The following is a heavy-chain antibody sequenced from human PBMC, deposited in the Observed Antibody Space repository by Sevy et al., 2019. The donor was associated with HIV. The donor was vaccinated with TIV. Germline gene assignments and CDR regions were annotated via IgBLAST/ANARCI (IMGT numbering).Heavy chain of an antibody. CDR1: GFTFDDYA. V-gene: IGHV3-9*01. D-gene: IGHD5-12*01. CDR2: IGWNTGFI. J-gene: IGHJ6*03. CDR3: VKDMDPRYVYYYMDV. Sequence: GGSLRLSCAASGFTFDDYAMHWVRQAPGKGLEWVSGIGWNTGFIAYADSVMGRFTISRDNAKNSLYLQMNSLRAEDTALYYGVKDMDPRYVYYYMDVWGKGTTVTVSS.